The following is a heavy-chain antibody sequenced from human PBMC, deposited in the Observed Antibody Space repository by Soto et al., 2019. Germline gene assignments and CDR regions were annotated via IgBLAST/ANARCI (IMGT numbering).Heavy chain of an antibody. CDR3: ARGVDSGWYMDY. CDR2: ISYVGSNK. V-gene: IGHV3-30-3*01. CDR1: GFTFSSYA. Sequence: QVPLVESGGGVVQPGRSLRLSCAAFGFTFSSYAMHWVRQAPGKGLEWVAVISYVGSNKYYADSVKGRFTISRDNSKNTLYLQMNSLRAEDTAVYYCARGVDSGWYMDYWVQGTLVTVSS. D-gene: IGHD6-19*01. J-gene: IGHJ4*02.